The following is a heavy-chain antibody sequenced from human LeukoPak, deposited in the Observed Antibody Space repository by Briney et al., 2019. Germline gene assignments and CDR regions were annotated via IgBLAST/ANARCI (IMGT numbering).Heavy chain of an antibody. CDR3: ASSMITFGGVIPFQH. CDR1: GGSISSYY. J-gene: IGHJ1*01. CDR2: ILSSGST. D-gene: IGHD3-16*01. V-gene: IGHV4-4*09. Sequence: SETLSLTCTVSGGSISSYYWNWIRQPPGKGLEWIGYILSSGSTHHNPSLTSRISLSVDTSKNQFSLKLSSVTAADTAVYYCASSMITFGGVIPFQHWGQGTLVTVSS.